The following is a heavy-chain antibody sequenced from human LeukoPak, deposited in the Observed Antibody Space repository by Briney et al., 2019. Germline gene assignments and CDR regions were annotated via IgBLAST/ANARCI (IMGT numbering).Heavy chain of an antibody. J-gene: IGHJ6*03. CDR2: MNPNSGGT. CDR1: GYTFTSHD. CDR3: ARGLGWLYYYYYMDV. D-gene: IGHD5-12*01. V-gene: IGHV1-8*03. Sequence: ASVKVSCNASGYTFTSHDINWVRQATGQGLEWMGWMNPNSGGTGYAQQFQGRVTLTRNTSISTAYMELSSLRSEDTAVYFCARGLGWLYYYYYMDVWGKGTTVTVSS.